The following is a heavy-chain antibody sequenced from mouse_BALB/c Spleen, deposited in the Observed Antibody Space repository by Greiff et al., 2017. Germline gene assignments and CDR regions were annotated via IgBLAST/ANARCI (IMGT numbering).Heavy chain of an antibody. J-gene: IGHJ4*01. CDR1: GFTFSSYT. D-gene: IGHD3-2*01. CDR3: ARHLDSSGYGAMDD. Sequence: EVMLVESGGGLVQPGGSLKLSCAASGFTFSSYTMSWVRQTPEKRLEWVAYISNGGGSTYYPDTVKGRFTISRDNAKNTLYLQMSSLKSEDTAMYYCARHLDSSGYGAMDDWGQGTSVTVSS. V-gene: IGHV5-12-2*01. CDR2: ISNGGGST.